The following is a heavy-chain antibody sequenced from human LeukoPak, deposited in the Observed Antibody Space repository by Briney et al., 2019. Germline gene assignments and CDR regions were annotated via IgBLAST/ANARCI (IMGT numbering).Heavy chain of an antibody. Sequence: GGSLILSCAASGFTFSSYWMSWVRQAPGKGLEWVANIKQDGSEKYYADSVKGRFTISRDNSKNTLYLQMNSLRAEDTAVYYCARDGRFFYYGMDVWGQGTTVTVSS. J-gene: IGHJ6*02. CDR3: ARDGRFFYYGMDV. CDR2: IKQDGSEK. V-gene: IGHV3-7*01. CDR1: GFTFSSYW. D-gene: IGHD3-3*01.